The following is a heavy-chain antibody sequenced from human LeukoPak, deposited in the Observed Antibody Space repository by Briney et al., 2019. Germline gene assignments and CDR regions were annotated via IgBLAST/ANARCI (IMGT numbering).Heavy chain of an antibody. CDR2: ISYDGSNA. J-gene: IGHJ4*02. CDR3: AKEGDDYVLDH. V-gene: IGHV3-30*18. CDR1: GFSFSDYG. Sequence: GGSLRLSCAASGFSFSDYGMHWVRQVPGKGLEWVAIISYDGSNAYYADSMKGRFTISRDNSKNTVPLQIINMRREDTALYYCAKEGDDYVLDHWGQGTLVTVSA. D-gene: IGHD4-17*01.